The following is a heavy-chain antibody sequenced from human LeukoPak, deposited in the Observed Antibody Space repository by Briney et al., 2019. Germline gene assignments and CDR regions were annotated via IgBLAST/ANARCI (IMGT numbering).Heavy chain of an antibody. V-gene: IGHV4-59*01. CDR2: IHYSGST. CDR3: ARWGHFDTSGYFVVDY. D-gene: IGHD3-22*01. CDR1: GVSFSGYY. J-gene: IGHJ4*02. Sequence: SETLSLTCAVSGVSFSGYYWSWIRQPPGKGLEWIGHIHYSGSTHYSPSLQSRVSISIDTSKNHFSLKLRSVTAVDTTVYYCARWGHFDTSGYFVVDYWGQGTLVTVSP.